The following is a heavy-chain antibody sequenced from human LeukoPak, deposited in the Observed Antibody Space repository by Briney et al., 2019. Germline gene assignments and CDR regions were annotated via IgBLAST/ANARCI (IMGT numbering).Heavy chain of an antibody. CDR1: GYTFTSYA. D-gene: IGHD3-10*01. CDR3: ARMVQYYYYMDV. CDR2: ISAYNGNT. Sequence: GASVKVSCKASGYTFTSYAMNWVRQAPGQGLEWMGWISAYNGNTNYAQKLQGRVTMTTDTSTSTAYMELRSLRSDDTAVYYCARMVQYYYYMDVWGKGTTVTISS. V-gene: IGHV1-18*01. J-gene: IGHJ6*03.